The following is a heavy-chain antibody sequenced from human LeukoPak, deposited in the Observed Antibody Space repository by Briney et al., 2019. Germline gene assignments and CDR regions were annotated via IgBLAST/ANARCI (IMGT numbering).Heavy chain of an antibody. Sequence: PSETLSLTCTVSGGSISSGGYYWSWIRQHPGTGLEWIGYIYYSGSTYYNPSLESRVTISVDTSKNQFSLKLSSVTAADTAVYYCARAVAKGSIVVDTFDYWGQGTLVTVSS. D-gene: IGHD3-22*01. J-gene: IGHJ4*02. CDR2: IYYSGST. CDR3: ARAVAKGSIVVDTFDY. CDR1: GGSISSGGYY. V-gene: IGHV4-31*03.